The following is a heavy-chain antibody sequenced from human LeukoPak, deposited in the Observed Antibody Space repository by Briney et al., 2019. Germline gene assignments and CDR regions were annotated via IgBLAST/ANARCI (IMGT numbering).Heavy chain of an antibody. CDR2: ISGSSGTT. Sequence: PGGSLRLSCAASGFTFSSYSMNWVRQAPGKGLEWVSTISGSSGTTYYADSVKGRFTISRDNSKNTVYLQMNSLRAEDTAVYYCAKDRGQWLVAPDWYFDLWGRGTLVTVSS. D-gene: IGHD6-19*01. V-gene: IGHV3-23*01. CDR1: GFTFSSYS. CDR3: AKDRGQWLVAPDWYFDL. J-gene: IGHJ2*01.